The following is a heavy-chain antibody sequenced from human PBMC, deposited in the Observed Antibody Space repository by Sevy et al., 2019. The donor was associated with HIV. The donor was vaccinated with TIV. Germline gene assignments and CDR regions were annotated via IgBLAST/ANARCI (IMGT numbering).Heavy chain of an antibody. Sequence: ASVKVCKASGRTFNNYAISWVRQAPGQGLEWMGGIIPMFGTANYVQKFQGRVTITADESTSTAYMELSSLRSEDTAVYYCAKSISWYASFDSWGQGTLVTVSS. CDR1: GRTFNNYA. CDR3: AKSISWYASFDS. J-gene: IGHJ4*02. D-gene: IGHD6-13*01. CDR2: IIPMFGTA. V-gene: IGHV1-69*13.